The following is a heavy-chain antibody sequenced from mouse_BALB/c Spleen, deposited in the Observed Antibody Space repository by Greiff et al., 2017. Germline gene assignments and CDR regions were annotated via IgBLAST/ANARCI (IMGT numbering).Heavy chain of an antibody. V-gene: IGHV1S137*01. CDR3: ARPSYLLRLGFAY. CDR2: ISTYYGDA. D-gene: IGHD1-2*01. CDR1: GYTFTDYA. Sequence: QVQLQQSGAELVRPGVSVKISCKGSGYTFTDYAMHWVKQSHAKSLEWIGVISTYYGDASYNQKFKGKATMTVDKSSSTAYMELARLTSEDSAIYYCARPSYLLRLGFAYWGQGTLVTVSA. J-gene: IGHJ3*01.